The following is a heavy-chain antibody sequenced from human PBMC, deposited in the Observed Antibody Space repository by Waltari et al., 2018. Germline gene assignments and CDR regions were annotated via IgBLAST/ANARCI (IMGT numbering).Heavy chain of an antibody. D-gene: IGHD6-6*01. CDR3: AKGGSSSPYFDY. V-gene: IGHV3-30*18. Sequence: QVQLVESGGGVVQPGRSLRLSCAASGFTFSSYGMHWVRQAPGKGLEWVAVIWYDGSNKYYADSVKGRFTISRDNSKNTLYLQMNSLRAEDTATYYCAKGGSSSPYFDYWGQGTLVTVSS. J-gene: IGHJ4*02. CDR1: GFTFSSYG. CDR2: IWYDGSNK.